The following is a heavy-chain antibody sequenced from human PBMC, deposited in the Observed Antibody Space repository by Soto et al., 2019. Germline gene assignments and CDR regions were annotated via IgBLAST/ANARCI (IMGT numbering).Heavy chain of an antibody. CDR2: IYYSGST. CDR1: GGSIKNYY. J-gene: IGHJ5*02. CDR3: ARHRGVWLRGWGFHP. V-gene: IGHV4-59*01. Sequence: SETLSLTCSVSGGSIKNYYWNWIRQAPGKGLEWIGYIYYSGSTNYHPSLRGRVTISVDTSKNQFSLKLTSVTAADTAVYYCARHRGVWLRGWGFHPWGQRALVTVCS. D-gene: IGHD2-21*01.